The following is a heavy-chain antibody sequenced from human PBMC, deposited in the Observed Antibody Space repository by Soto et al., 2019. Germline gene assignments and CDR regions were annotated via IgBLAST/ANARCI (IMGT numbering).Heavy chain of an antibody. Sequence: PSEALTLTCPVSGCSISSSSYCWGWIRQPPGKGLEWIGSIYYSGSTYYNPSLKGRVTISVDTSKNQFSLKLSSVTAADTAVYYCARRLRYFDWLSNYFDYWGQGTLVTVSS. CDR1: GCSISSSSYC. CDR3: ARRLRYFDWLSNYFDY. D-gene: IGHD3-9*01. CDR2: IYYSGST. V-gene: IGHV4-39*01. J-gene: IGHJ4*02.